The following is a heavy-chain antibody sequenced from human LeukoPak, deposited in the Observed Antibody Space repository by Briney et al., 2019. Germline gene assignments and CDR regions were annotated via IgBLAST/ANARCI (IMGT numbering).Heavy chain of an antibody. J-gene: IGHJ4*02. V-gene: IGHV1-24*01. D-gene: IGHD1-26*01. CDR2: FDPEDGET. CDR3: ATDLGIVGATGPFRY. Sequence: GASVKVSCKVSGYTLTELSMHWVRQAPGKGLEWMGGFDPEDGETIYAQKFQGRVTMTEDTSTDTAYMELSSLRSEDTAVYYCATDLGIVGATGPFRYWGQGTLVTVSS. CDR1: GYTLTELS.